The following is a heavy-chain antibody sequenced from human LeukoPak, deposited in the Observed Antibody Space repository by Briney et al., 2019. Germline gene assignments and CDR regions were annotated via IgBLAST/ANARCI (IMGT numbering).Heavy chain of an antibody. CDR2: ISWNSGSI. Sequence: GRSLRLSCAASGFTFDDYAMHWVRQAPGKGLEWVSGISWNSGSIGYADSVKGRFTISRDNAKNSLYLQMNSLRAGDTALYYCAKAYSSSWYGAFDYWGQGTLVTVSS. V-gene: IGHV3-9*01. CDR3: AKAYSSSWYGAFDY. J-gene: IGHJ4*02. CDR1: GFTFDDYA. D-gene: IGHD6-13*01.